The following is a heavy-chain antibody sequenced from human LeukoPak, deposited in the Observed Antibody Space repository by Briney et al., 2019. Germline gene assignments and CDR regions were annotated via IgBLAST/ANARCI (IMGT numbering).Heavy chain of an antibody. D-gene: IGHD5-18*01. J-gene: IGHJ4*02. CDR2: ITYSGST. CDR3: ARPSCGSGFNYGYSGYFDY. V-gene: IGHV4-39*01. CDR1: GGSISNTDSY. Sequence: PSETLSLTCTVSGGSISNTDSYWGWVRQPPGKGLEWIGSITYSGSTYYNPPLRSRVTISIDTSKNQFSLKLTSVTAADTAVYYCARPSCGSGFNYGYSGYFDYWGQGTLVTVSS.